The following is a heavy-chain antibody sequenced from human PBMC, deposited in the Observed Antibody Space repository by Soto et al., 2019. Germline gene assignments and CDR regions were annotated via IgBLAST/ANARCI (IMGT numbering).Heavy chain of an antibody. CDR2: IVVVNGNT. V-gene: IGHV1-58*01. D-gene: IGHD3-3*02. CDR3: AVTDLPFRPLTEPTENGMDV. CDR1: GFSFGDSA. Sequence: ELVQSGPEAREPGTSVKVSCRASGFSFGDSAVQWVRQGRGQRLEWIGWIVVVNGNTNYAQKFEGRVTLTRDASTSTSHMELTSLSSEDTAVYFCAVTDLPFRPLTEPTENGMDVWGQGTTVTVPS. J-gene: IGHJ6*02.